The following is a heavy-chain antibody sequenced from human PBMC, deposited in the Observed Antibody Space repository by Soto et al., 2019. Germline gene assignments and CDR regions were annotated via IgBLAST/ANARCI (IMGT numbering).Heavy chain of an antibody. D-gene: IGHD6-19*01. J-gene: IGHJ4*02. Sequence: QVQLQQSGPGLVQPSQTLSLTCAISGDSISSTSTAWSWIRQSPSRGLEWLGRPYYRSNWYTDYAVSVKSRITISPDTSKNQFSLPLNSVTPEYTAVYYCARGSYYSGWVWGQGTLVTVSS. CDR1: GDSISSTSTA. V-gene: IGHV6-1*01. CDR3: ARGSYYSGWV. CDR2: PYYRSNWYT.